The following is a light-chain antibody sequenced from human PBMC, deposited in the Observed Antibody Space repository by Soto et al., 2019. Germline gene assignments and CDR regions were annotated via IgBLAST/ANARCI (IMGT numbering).Light chain of an antibody. V-gene: IGLV2-14*01. J-gene: IGLJ1*01. CDR3: SSYTSSSTYV. CDR2: EVN. CDR1: YSDIGAYNY. Sequence: HSVLTQPPSASGSPGQSVTIPCTGTYSDIGAYNYVSWYQQHPGKAPKLMIYEVNNRPSGVSNRFSGSKSYNTASLTISGLQAEDEADYYCSSYTSSSTYVFGTGTKVTVL.